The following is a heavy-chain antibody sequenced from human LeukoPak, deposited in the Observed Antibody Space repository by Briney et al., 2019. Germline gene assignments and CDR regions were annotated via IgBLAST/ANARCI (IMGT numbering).Heavy chain of an antibody. CDR3: ASLDAYAFDI. D-gene: IGHD3-16*02. CDR1: GFTFSSYA. CDR2: ISGSGGST. Sequence: GASMRLSRADSGFTFSSYAMSWVRQAPGKGLEWVSTISGSGGSTYYADSVKGRFTLSRDNSKNTLYLQMNSLRAEDTAVYYCASLDAYAFDIWGQGTMVTVS. J-gene: IGHJ3*02. V-gene: IGHV3-23*01.